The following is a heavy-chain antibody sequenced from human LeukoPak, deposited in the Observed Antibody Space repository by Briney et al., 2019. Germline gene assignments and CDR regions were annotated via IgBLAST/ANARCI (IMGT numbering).Heavy chain of an antibody. J-gene: IGHJ6*02. D-gene: IGHD3-9*01. CDR2: ISSSSSTI. V-gene: IGHV3-48*01. Sequence: GGSLRLSCAASGFTFSSYSMNWVRQAPGKGLEWVSYISSSSSTIYYADSVKGRFTISRDNSKNTLYLQMNSLRPEDTAVYYCAKDLFRYFDWLLSYFYGMDVWGQGTTVTVSS. CDR3: AKDLFRYFDWLLSYFYGMDV. CDR1: GFTFSSYS.